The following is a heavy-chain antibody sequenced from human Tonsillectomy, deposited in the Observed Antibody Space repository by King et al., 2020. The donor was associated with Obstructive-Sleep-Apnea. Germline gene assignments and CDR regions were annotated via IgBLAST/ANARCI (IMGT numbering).Heavy chain of an antibody. CDR1: GGSISSYY. J-gene: IGHJ2*01. V-gene: IGHV4-59*01. CDR3: ARDKGRYCGGDCYSWYFDL. CDR2: IYYSGST. Sequence: QLQESGPGLVKPSETLSLTCTVSGGSISSYYWSWILQPPGKGLEWIGYIYYSGSTNYNPSLKSRVTISLDTSKNQFSLKLSSVTAADTAVYYCARDKGRYCGGDCYSWYFDLWGRGTLVTVSS. D-gene: IGHD2-21*02.